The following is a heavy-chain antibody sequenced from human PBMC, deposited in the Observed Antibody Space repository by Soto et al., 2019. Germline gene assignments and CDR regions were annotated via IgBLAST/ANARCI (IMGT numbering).Heavy chain of an antibody. CDR1: GFTFDDYA. CDR2: IIWNSASM. J-gene: IGHJ4*02. Sequence: PGGSLRLSCAASGFTFDDYAMHWVRQAPGKGLEWVSGIIWNSASMDYADSVKDRFSISRDNAENSLYLQMNILKIEDTAFYYCARSFSDSYYDLDFWGQGTLVTVSS. V-gene: IGHV3-9*01. CDR3: ARSFSDSYYDLDF. D-gene: IGHD1-26*01.